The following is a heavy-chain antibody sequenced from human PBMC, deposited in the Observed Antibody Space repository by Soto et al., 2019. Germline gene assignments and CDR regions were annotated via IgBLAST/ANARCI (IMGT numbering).Heavy chain of an antibody. V-gene: IGHV3-23*04. CDR3: AKDNHGSGSCVYYFDY. CDR1: GFTFSSYA. D-gene: IGHD3-10*01. J-gene: IGHJ4*02. Sequence: EVQLVESGGGLVQPGGSLRLSCAASGFTFSSYAMSWVRQAPGKGLEWVSAISGSGGRTYYADSVEGQFTISNDNSKNTLYLQMNSLRAEDTAVYYCAKDNHGSGSCVYYFDYWGQGTLVTVSS. CDR2: ISGSGGRT.